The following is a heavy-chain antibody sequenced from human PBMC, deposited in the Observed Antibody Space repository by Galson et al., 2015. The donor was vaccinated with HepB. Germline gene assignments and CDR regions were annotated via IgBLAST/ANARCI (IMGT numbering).Heavy chain of an antibody. J-gene: IGHJ6*02. D-gene: IGHD4-17*01. V-gene: IGHV1-46*01. CDR2: LNPSGGST. CDR1: GYTFTDYY. CDR3: AREGTVTIYYYYGMDV. Sequence: SVKVSCKASGYTFTDYYMHWVRQAPGQGLEWMGRLNPSGGSTSYAQKFQGRVTMTRDTSTSTVYMELSSLRSEDTAVYYCAREGTVTIYYYYGMDVWGQGTTVTVSS.